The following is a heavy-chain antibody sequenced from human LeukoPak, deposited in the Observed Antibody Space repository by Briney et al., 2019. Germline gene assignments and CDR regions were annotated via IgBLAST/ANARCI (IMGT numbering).Heavy chain of an antibody. J-gene: IGHJ4*02. CDR2: IYHSGST. Sequence: AETLSLTCAVSGYSISSGYYWGWIRPPPGKGLEWIGSIYHSGSTYYNPSLKSRVTISVDTSKNQSSLKLSSVTSAYTAVYYCARGLGYCSRSSCYVGIFDYWGQGTLVTVSS. CDR1: GYSISSGYY. D-gene: IGHD2-2*01. CDR3: ARGLGYCSRSSCYVGIFDY. V-gene: IGHV4-38-2*01.